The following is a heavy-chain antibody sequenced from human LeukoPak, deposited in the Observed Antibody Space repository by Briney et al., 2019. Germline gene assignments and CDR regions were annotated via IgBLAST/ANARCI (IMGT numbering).Heavy chain of an antibody. J-gene: IGHJ4*02. CDR1: GYTFTGYY. CDR2: INPNSGGT. D-gene: IGHD2-2*01. V-gene: IGHV1-2*02. Sequence: ASVKVSCKASGYTFTGYYMHWVRQAPGQGLEWMGWINPNSGGTNYAQKFQGRVTMTRDTSISTAYMELSRLRSDDTAVYYCARLQVPAGLPIDYWGQGTLVTVSS. CDR3: ARLQVPAGLPIDY.